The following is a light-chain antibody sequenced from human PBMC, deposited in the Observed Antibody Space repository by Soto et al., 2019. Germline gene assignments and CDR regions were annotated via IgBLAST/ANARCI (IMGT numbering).Light chain of an antibody. CDR1: QTIGSW. Sequence: IQMTQSRSTLSASVGDRVTVTCRASQTIGSWLAWYQQKPGRAPKLLIFDASSLESGVPSRCSGNGSGTEFTLTISGLQPDDGASYYCQQYNSYTGMFGQGTKVDSK. J-gene: IGKJ1*01. V-gene: IGKV1-5*01. CDR3: QQYNSYTGM. CDR2: DAS.